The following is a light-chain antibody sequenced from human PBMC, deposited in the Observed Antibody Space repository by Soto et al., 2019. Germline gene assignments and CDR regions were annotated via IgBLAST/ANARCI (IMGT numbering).Light chain of an antibody. Sequence: DIQMTQFPSTLAASVGDRVTITCRARQNINRWLAWYQQRPGKAPNLLIHKASTLEVGVPSRFSGSASGTKFTLPISSLQPDDFAVYFCFQYNVYPLSFGGGTKVAIK. CDR2: KAS. CDR1: QNINRW. V-gene: IGKV1-5*03. J-gene: IGKJ4*01. CDR3: FQYNVYPLS.